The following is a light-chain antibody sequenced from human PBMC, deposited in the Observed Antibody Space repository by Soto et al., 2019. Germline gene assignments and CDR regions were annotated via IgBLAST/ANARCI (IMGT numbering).Light chain of an antibody. CDR2: GAS. CDR1: QSCSSY. V-gene: IGKV3D-15*01. J-gene: IGKJ1*01. Sequence: EVVLTQSPGTLSLSPGERATLSCRASQSCSSYLAWYQQKPGQAPRLLMYGASRRATGIPDRFSGSGSGTEFTLTISSLQSEDFAVYYCQQYNNWPAWTFGQGTKVDIK. CDR3: QQYNNWPAWT.